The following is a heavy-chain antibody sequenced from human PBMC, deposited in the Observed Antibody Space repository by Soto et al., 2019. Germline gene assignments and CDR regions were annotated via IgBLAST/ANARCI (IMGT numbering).Heavy chain of an antibody. CDR1: GFSFSDYY. Sequence: GVSLRLSCVVSGFSFSDYYMSWIRQAPGKGLEWISYISNTGSTKYYADSVKGRFTISRDNAKNSLYLQMNSLRGEDTAVYYCARDYYGDYILDYWGQGTLVTVSS. CDR2: ISNTGSTK. CDR3: ARDYYGDYILDY. J-gene: IGHJ4*02. D-gene: IGHD4-17*01. V-gene: IGHV3-11*01.